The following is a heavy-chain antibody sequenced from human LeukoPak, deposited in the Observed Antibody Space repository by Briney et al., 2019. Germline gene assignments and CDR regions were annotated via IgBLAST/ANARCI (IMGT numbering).Heavy chain of an antibody. CDR2: IYYSGST. CDR1: GGSISSGGYS. V-gene: IGHV4-61*08. Sequence: SETLSLTCAVSGGSISSGGYSWSWIRQPPGKGLEWIGYIYYSGSTNYNPSLKSRVTISVDTSKNQFSLKLSSVTAADTAVYYCARGIDTAMVTCEEDCYDSSGYHYFDYWGQGTLVTVSS. CDR3: ARGIDTAMVTCEEDCYDSSGYHYFDY. J-gene: IGHJ4*02. D-gene: IGHD3-22*01.